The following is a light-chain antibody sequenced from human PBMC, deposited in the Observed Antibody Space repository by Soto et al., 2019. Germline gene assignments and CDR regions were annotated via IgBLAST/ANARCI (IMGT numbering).Light chain of an antibody. CDR2: TVS. CDR1: QSLFDSDDGNTY. Sequence: VMTQSPVARPVTLGQPASISCRSSQSLFDSDDGNTYLDWYLQKPGQSPQLLIYTVSYRASGVPDRFSGSGSGTDFTLTISRVEAEDVGLYYCMQHIEYPITFGQGTRLEIK. J-gene: IGKJ5*01. CDR3: MQHIEYPIT. V-gene: IGKV2-40*01.